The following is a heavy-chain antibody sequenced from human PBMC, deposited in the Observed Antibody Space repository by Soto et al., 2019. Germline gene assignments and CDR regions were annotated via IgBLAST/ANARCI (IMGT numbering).Heavy chain of an antibody. Sequence: QVRLVQSGSEVKKPGASVKVSCKASGYTFTSYGFSWVRQAPGQGLEWVGWISAHHGDTNYAQKFQGRVTMTTATATSTAYLELRSLRSDDTAAYYCASATIVTSNWFDTWGPGTLVTVSS. D-gene: IGHD3-9*01. V-gene: IGHV1-18*01. J-gene: IGHJ5*02. CDR3: ASATIVTSNWFDT. CDR2: ISAHHGDT. CDR1: GYTFTSYG.